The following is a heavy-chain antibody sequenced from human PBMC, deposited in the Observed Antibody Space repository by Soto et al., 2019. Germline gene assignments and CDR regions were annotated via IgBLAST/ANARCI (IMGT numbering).Heavy chain of an antibody. J-gene: IGHJ6*02. Sequence: ASVKVSCKASGYTFTSYGISWVRQAPGQGLEWMGWISAYNGNTNYAQKLQGRATMTTDTSTSTAYMELRSLRSDDTAVYYCAREGRDGYDNARYYGMDVWGQGTTVTVSS. V-gene: IGHV1-18*04. D-gene: IGHD5-12*01. CDR2: ISAYNGNT. CDR3: AREGRDGYDNARYYGMDV. CDR1: GYTFTSYG.